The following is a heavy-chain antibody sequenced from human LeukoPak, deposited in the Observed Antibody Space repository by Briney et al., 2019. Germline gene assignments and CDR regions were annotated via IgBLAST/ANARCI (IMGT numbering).Heavy chain of an antibody. CDR3: ARVIYDYFSGSDYNPGAVVDS. Sequence: GGSLRLSCAASEFNIRLNYMTWVRQAPGKGLEWVSIVYSGGDKYYADSVKGRFTISRDNAKNSLYLQMNSLRAEDTAFYHCARVIYDYFSGSDYNPGAVVDSWGQGTLVTVSS. CDR1: EFNIRLNY. V-gene: IGHV3-53*01. D-gene: IGHD3-10*01. CDR2: VYSGGDK. J-gene: IGHJ4*02.